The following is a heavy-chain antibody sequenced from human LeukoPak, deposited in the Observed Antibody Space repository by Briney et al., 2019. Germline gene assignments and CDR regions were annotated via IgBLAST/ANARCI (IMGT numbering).Heavy chain of an antibody. Sequence: SETLSLTCTVSGGSISSGGYYWSWIRQPPGKGLEWIGYIYYSGSTYYNPSLKSRVTISVDTSKNQFSLKLSSVTAADTAVYYCAREATVTTEGYWGQGTLVTVSS. CDR1: GGSISSGGYY. D-gene: IGHD4-17*01. V-gene: IGHV4-31*03. J-gene: IGHJ4*02. CDR3: AREATVTTEGY. CDR2: IYYSGST.